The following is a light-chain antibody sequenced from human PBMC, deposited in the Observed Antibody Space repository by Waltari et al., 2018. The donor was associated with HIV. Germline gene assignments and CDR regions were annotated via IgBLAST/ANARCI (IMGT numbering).Light chain of an antibody. Sequence: QSALTQPASVSGSPGQSITVSCTGTSSDVGGYNFVSWYQQYPGKAPKLIIFDVFKRPAGVSERFSGSRSGNTASLTGSGLQAEDEADYYCCSYAGSRTWVFGGGTALTVL. J-gene: IGLJ3*02. CDR2: DVF. CDR1: SSDVGGYNF. CDR3: CSYAGSRTWV. V-gene: IGLV2-23*02.